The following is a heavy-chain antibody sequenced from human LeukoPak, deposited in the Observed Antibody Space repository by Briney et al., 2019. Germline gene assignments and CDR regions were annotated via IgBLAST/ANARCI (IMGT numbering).Heavy chain of an antibody. V-gene: IGHV1-2*02. D-gene: IGHD3-3*01. CDR2: INPNSGGT. CDR1: GYTFTGYY. J-gene: IGHJ6*03. CDR3: ARVEGKDFWSGYYYYMDV. Sequence: GASVKVSCKASGYTFTGYYMHWVRQAPGQGLEWMGWINPNSGGTNYAQKFQGRVTMTRDTSISTAYMELSRLRSDDTAVYYCARVEGKDFWSGYYYYMDVWGKGTTVTVSS.